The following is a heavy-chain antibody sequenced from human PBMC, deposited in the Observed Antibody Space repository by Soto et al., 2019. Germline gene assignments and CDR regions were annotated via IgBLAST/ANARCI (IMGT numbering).Heavy chain of an antibody. V-gene: IGHV3-48*03. CDR1: GFTFSNYE. Sequence: EVQLVESGGGLVQPGGSLRLSCAASGFTFSNYEMNWVRQAPGKGLEWISYISSSGSTIYYADSVRGRFTISRDNTKNSLYLQMNSLRVEDTAVYYCARDRRGDGIHNMDYWGQGTLVTVSS. D-gene: IGHD3-10*01. CDR3: ARDRRGDGIHNMDY. CDR2: ISSSGSTI. J-gene: IGHJ4*02.